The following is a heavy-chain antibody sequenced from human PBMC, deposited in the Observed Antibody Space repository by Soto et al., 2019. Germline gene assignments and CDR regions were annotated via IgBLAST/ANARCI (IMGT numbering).Heavy chain of an antibody. CDR2: INHSGST. D-gene: IGHD2-15*01. CDR3: ARGGYCSGSSCYYDASAI. V-gene: IGHV4-34*01. J-gene: IGHJ3*02. Sequence: KGLEWIGEINHSGSTNYNPSLKSRVTISVDTSKNQFSLKLSSVTAADTAVYYCARGGYCSGSSCYYDASAIWRQGTMVTVTS.